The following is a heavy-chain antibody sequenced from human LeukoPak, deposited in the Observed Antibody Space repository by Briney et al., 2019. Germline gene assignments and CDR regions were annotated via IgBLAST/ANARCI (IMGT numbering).Heavy chain of an antibody. D-gene: IGHD1-26*01. J-gene: IGHJ4*02. V-gene: IGHV1-2*02. CDR1: GYTFTGYY. Sequence: GASVKVSCKASGYTFTGYYMHWVRQAPGQGLEWMGWINPNSGGTNYAQKFQGRVTMTRDTSISTAYMELSRLRSDDTAVYYCARGRGSYSSYFDYWGQGTLVTVSS. CDR2: INPNSGGT. CDR3: ARGRGSYSSYFDY.